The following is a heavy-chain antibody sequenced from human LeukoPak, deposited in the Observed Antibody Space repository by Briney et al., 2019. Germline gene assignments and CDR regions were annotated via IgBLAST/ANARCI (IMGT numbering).Heavy chain of an antibody. CDR2: IYYSGST. Sequence: PSETLSLTCAVSGGSISSYYWSWIRQPPGKGLEWIGYIYYSGSTNYNPSLKSRVTISVDTSKNQFSLKLSSVTAADTAVYYCARVYSSGWYYYGMDVWGQGTTVTVSS. CDR1: GGSISSYY. V-gene: IGHV4-59*01. CDR3: ARVYSSGWYYYGMDV. D-gene: IGHD6-19*01. J-gene: IGHJ6*02.